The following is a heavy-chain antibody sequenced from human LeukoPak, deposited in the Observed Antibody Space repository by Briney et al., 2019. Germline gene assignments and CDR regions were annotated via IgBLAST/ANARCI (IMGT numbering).Heavy chain of an antibody. CDR3: ARELKGYDILTGYHPFDY. Sequence: GASVKVSCKASGYTFTDYFMNWVRQAPGQGLEWMGWINPKSGGTVYAQKFQGRVTMTRDTSISTAYMELSRLRSDDTAVYYCARELKGYDILTGYHPFDYWGQGTLVTVSS. D-gene: IGHD3-9*01. CDR2: INPKSGGT. J-gene: IGHJ4*02. V-gene: IGHV1-2*02. CDR1: GYTFTDYF.